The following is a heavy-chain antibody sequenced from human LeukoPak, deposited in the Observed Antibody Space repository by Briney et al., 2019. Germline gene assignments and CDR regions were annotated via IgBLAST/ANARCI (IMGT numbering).Heavy chain of an antibody. CDR1: GFTFSSYA. CDR2: ISYDGSNK. J-gene: IGHJ3*02. CDR3: ARGYSGYSDAFDI. V-gene: IGHV3-30*04. D-gene: IGHD5-12*01. Sequence: GGSLRLSCAASGFTFSSYAMHWVRQAPGKGLERVPVISYDGSNKYYADSVKGRFTISRDNSKNTLYLQMNSLRAEDTAVYYCARGYSGYSDAFDIWGQGTMVTVSS.